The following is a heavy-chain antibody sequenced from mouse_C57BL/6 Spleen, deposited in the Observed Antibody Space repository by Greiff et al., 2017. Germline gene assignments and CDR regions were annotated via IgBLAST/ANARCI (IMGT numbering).Heavy chain of an antibody. CDR3: ARRGVVAYYFDY. Sequence: QVQLQQPGAELVKPGASVKMSCKASGYTFTSYWITWVKQRPGQGLEWIGDIYPGSGSTNYNEKFKSKATLTVDTSSRTAYMQLSSLTSEDSAVYYCARRGVVAYYFDYWGQGTTLTVSS. J-gene: IGHJ2*01. CDR2: IYPGSGST. V-gene: IGHV1-55*01. CDR1: GYTFTSYW. D-gene: IGHD1-1*01.